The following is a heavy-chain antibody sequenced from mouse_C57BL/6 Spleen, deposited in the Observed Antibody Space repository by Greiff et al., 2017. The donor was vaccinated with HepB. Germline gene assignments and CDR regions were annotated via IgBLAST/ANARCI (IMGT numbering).Heavy chain of an antibody. Sequence: VQLQQPGAELVKPGASVKLSCKASGYTFTSYWMHWVKQRPGQGLEWIGMIHPNSGSTNYNEKFKSKATLTVDKSSSTAYMQLSSLTSEDSAVYYCARKDYYGSSYELYAMDYWGKGTSVTVAS. J-gene: IGHJ4*01. CDR2: IHPNSGST. CDR3: ARKDYYGSSYELYAMDY. V-gene: IGHV1-64*01. CDR1: GYTFTSYW. D-gene: IGHD1-1*01.